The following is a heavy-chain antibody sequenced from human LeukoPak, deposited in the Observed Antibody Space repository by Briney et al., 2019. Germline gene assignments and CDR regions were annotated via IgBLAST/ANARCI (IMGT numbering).Heavy chain of an antibody. J-gene: IGHJ4*02. CDR3: ASLYVNSADY. CDR1: GFTFSSYA. Sequence: GGSLRLSCAASGFTFSSYAMHWVRQAPGKGLEWVAVISYDGSNKYYADSVKGRFTISRDNSKNTLYLQMNSLRAEDTAVYYCASLYVNSADYWGQGTLVTVSS. V-gene: IGHV3-30-3*01. D-gene: IGHD2-8*01. CDR2: ISYDGSNK.